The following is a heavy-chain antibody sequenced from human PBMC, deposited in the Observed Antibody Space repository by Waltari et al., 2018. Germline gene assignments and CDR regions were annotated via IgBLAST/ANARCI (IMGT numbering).Heavy chain of an antibody. CDR2: INPNSGGT. CDR3: ARDQMDSSSWYVFYY. J-gene: IGHJ4*02. Sequence: QVQLVQSGDAVKKPGASVKVSCKAAGYTFTGYYMHWVRKAPGQGLEWMGRINPNSGGTNYAQKFQGRVTMTRDTSISTAYMELSRLRSDDTAVYYCARDQMDSSSWYVFYYWGQGTLVTVSS. CDR1: GYTFTGYY. D-gene: IGHD6-13*01. V-gene: IGHV1-2*06.